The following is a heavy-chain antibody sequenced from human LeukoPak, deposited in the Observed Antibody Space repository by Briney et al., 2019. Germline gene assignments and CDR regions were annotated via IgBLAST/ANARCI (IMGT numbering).Heavy chain of an antibody. J-gene: IGHJ6*03. CDR3: AGELARGGPYARLNYYMDY. D-gene: IGHD3-16*01. Sequence: GPSLRPSRAASAFSFADCCMSWVRHAPGNGLEWVSGINWNGGSPRSADSVKCRFTNSRAHTKNTLNLQLNSLRAEATTLYHCAGELARGGPYARLNYYMDYWGKGTTVTVSS. CDR2: INWNGGSP. CDR1: AFSFADCC. V-gene: IGHV3-20*01.